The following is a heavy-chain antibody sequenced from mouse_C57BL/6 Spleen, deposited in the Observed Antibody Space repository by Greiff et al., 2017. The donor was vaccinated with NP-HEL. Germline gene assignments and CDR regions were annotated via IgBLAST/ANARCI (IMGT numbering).Heavy chain of an antibody. Sequence: EVQLQQSGPGLVKPSQSLSLTCSVTGYSITSGYYWNWIRQFPGNKLEWMGYISYDGSNNYNPSLQNRISITRDTSKNQFFLKLNSVTTEDTATDYCATYYYGLYYFDYWGQGTTLTVSS. CDR3: ATYYYGLYYFDY. D-gene: IGHD1-1*01. CDR2: ISYDGSN. CDR1: GYSITSGYY. J-gene: IGHJ2*01. V-gene: IGHV3-6*01.